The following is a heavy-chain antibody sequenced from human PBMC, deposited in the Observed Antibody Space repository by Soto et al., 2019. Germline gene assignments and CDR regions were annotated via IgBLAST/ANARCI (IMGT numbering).Heavy chain of an antibody. CDR3: AREPYYYDSSGYYTYYFDY. V-gene: IGHV4-59*01. J-gene: IGHJ4*02. CDR1: GGSISSYY. D-gene: IGHD3-22*01. CDR2: IYYSGST. Sequence: SETLSLTCTVSGGSISSYYWSWIRQPPGKGLEWIGYIYYSGSTNYNPSLKSRVTISVDTSKNQFSLKLSSVTAADTAVYYCAREPYYYDSSGYYTYYFDYWGQGTLVTVSS.